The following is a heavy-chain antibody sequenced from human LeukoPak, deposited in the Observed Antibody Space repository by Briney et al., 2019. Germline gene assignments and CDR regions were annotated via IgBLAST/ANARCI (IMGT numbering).Heavy chain of an antibody. CDR3: AKSIRGLADFDY. V-gene: IGHV3-30*18. D-gene: IGHD6-13*01. CDR2: ISYDGSDK. Sequence: GGSLRLSCAASGFTFSSYGMHWVRQAPGKGLEWVAVISYDGSDKYYADSVKGRFTISRDNSKNTLYLQMNSLRAEDTAVYYCAKSIRGLADFDYGGQGTLVTVSS. CDR1: GFTFSSYG. J-gene: IGHJ4*02.